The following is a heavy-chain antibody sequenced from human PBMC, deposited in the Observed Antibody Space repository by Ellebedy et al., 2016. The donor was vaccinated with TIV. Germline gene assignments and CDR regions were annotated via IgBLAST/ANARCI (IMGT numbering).Heavy chain of an antibody. Sequence: GESLKISCVASGFIFSDYYMDWVRQAPGKGLEWVGRFRNRANRYTTEYAASLKDRFTISTDDSKNSLFLQVNSLTTEDTAVYYCARVPNYNNAYYVIDLWGQGTLVTVSS. D-gene: IGHD3-10*01. J-gene: IGHJ5*02. CDR2: FRNRANRYTT. CDR3: ARVPNYNNAYYVIDL. CDR1: GFIFSDYY. V-gene: IGHV3-72*01.